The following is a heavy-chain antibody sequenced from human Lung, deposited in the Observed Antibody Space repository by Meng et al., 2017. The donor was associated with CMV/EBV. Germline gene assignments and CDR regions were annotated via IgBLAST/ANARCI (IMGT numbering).Heavy chain of an antibody. V-gene: IGHV1-2*02. D-gene: IGHD1-14*01. CDR1: GYSFTGYF. CDR2: INPDSGTT. Sequence: ASVKVSCKASGYSFTGYFVNWVRQAPGQGLEWMGWINPDSGTTDYAPNFRGRVTMTRDTSINTAYMELSRLRSDDTAVYYCARSRPGSHYYYGMDVWGQGXTVTSSS. CDR3: ARSRPGSHYYYGMDV. J-gene: IGHJ6*02.